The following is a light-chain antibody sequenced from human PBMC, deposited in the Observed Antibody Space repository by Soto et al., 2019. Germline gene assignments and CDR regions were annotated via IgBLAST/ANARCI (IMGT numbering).Light chain of an antibody. V-gene: IGLV2-23*02. J-gene: IGLJ1*01. CDR1: SSDVGSYNL. CDR3: CSYAGSSTFSYV. CDR2: EVS. Sequence: QSVLTKPASVYGSPGQSITISCTGTSSDVGSYNLVSWYQQHPGKAPKLMIYEVSKRPSGVSNRFSGSKSGNTASLTISGLQAEDEADYYCCSYAGSSTFSYVFGTGTKVTVL.